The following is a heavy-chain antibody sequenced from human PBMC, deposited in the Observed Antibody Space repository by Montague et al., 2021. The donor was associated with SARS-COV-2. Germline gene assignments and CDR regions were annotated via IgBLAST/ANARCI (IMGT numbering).Heavy chain of an antibody. D-gene: IGHD3-10*01. CDR2: IYYSGST. J-gene: IGHJ6*02. V-gene: IGHV4-31*03. CDR1: GGSISSGGYY. Sequence: TLSLTCTASGGSISSGGYYWSWIRQHPGKGQEWIGYIYYSGSTYYNPSLKSRVTISVDTSKNQFSLKLSSVTAADTAVYYCARDKVYGSGRGPREGRYYYYYYGMDVWGQGTTVTVSS. CDR3: ARDKVYGSGRGPREGRYYYYYYGMDV.